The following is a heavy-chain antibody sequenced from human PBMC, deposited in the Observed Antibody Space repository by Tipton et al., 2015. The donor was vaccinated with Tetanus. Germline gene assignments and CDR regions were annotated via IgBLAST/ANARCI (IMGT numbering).Heavy chain of an antibody. CDR1: GFTFRSYT. CDR3: AKEALGVMDV. CDR2: ISGGYNRT. Sequence: SLRLSCAASGFTFRSYTLNWVRRAPGKGLEWVSAISGGYNRTYYADSVKGRFTISRDNSKSTPYLQLNSLRAEDTAIYYCAKEALGVMDVWGKGTTVAVSS. J-gene: IGHJ6*03. V-gene: IGHV3-23*01.